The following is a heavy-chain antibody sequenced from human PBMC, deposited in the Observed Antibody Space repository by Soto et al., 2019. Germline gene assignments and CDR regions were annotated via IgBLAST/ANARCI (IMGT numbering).Heavy chain of an antibody. CDR1: GDSVSGNSAA. CDR3: ARGPGSLRP. Sequence: PSQTLSPTCVISGDSVSGNSAAWNWIRQSPSRGLEWLGRTYYRSRWYNDYAVSVKSRITVTPDTSKNQFSLQLNSVTPDDTAIYYCARGPGSLRPWGQGTLVTVSS. V-gene: IGHV6-1*01. J-gene: IGHJ5*02. CDR2: TYYRSRWYN. D-gene: IGHD1-1*01.